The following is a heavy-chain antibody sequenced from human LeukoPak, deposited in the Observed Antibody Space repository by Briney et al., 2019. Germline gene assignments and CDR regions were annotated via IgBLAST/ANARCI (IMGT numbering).Heavy chain of an antibody. D-gene: IGHD3-10*01. Sequence: ASVKVSCKASGYTFTGYYMHWVRQAPGQGLEWKGWINPNSGGTNYAQKFQGRVTMTRDTSISTAYMELSRLRSDDTAVYYCARDFQHGSGSPGDYWGQGTLVTVSS. CDR1: GYTFTGYY. CDR2: INPNSGGT. CDR3: ARDFQHGSGSPGDY. V-gene: IGHV1-2*02. J-gene: IGHJ4*02.